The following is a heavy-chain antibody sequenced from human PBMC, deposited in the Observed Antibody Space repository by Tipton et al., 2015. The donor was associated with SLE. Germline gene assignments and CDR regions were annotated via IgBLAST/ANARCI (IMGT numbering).Heavy chain of an antibody. D-gene: IGHD3-10*01. CDR1: GFTFSNNW. J-gene: IGHJ3*02. CDR3: ARGGSGSYFLDAFDI. V-gene: IGHV3-7*04. CDR2: IKPDGSEE. Sequence: GSLRLSCAASGFTFSNNWMTWVRQAPGKGLEWVAHIKPDGSEEFYVDSVRGRFIISRDNAKNSLYLQMNSLRAEDTAVYYCARGGSGSYFLDAFDIWGQGTMVTVSS.